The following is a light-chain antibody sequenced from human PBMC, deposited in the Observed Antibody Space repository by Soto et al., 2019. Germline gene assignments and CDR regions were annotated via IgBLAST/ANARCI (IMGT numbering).Light chain of an antibody. CDR1: QTVRNNY. V-gene: IGKV3-20*01. CDR3: QQYSDLPMT. J-gene: IGKJ5*01. CDR2: GAS. Sequence: EIVLTQSPGTLSLSPGERATLFCRASQTVRNNYLAWYQQRPGQAPRLLIYGASSRATGIPDRFSGSGSGTDFTLTISRLEPEDFAVYFCQQYSDLPMTFGQGTRLEIK.